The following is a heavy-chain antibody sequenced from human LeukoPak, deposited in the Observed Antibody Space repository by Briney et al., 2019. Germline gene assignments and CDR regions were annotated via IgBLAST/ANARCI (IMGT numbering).Heavy chain of an antibody. V-gene: IGHV3-30-3*01. CDR1: GFTFSSYA. Sequence: GGSLRLSCAASGFTFSSYAMHWVRQAPGKGLEWVAVISYDGSNKYYADSVKGRFTISRDNSKNTLYLQMNSLRAEDTAVYYCARRTEKIYYGSVPDYWGQGTLVTVSS. D-gene: IGHD3-10*01. J-gene: IGHJ4*02. CDR2: ISYDGSNK. CDR3: ARRTEKIYYGSVPDY.